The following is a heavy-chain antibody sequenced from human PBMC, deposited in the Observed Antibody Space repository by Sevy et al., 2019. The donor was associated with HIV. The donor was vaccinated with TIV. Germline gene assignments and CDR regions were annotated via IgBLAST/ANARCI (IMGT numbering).Heavy chain of an antibody. CDR2: ISDYNDNT. CDR3: ARDLGGYGGNSIDY. J-gene: IGHJ4*02. D-gene: IGHD2-21*02. Sequence: ASVKVSCKASGYTFTSYGISWVRQAPGQGLEWMGWISDYNDNTNYAQKLQGRVIMTTDTSTSKAYMELRSLRSDDTAVYYCARDLGGYGGNSIDYWGQGTLVTVSS. V-gene: IGHV1-18*01. CDR1: GYTFTSYG.